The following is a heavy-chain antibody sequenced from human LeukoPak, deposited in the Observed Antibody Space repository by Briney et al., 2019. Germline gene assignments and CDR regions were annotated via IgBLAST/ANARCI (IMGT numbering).Heavy chain of an antibody. V-gene: IGHV1-69*06. CDR1: GGTFSSYA. CDR2: IIPIFGTA. CDR3: ATVSSLPAALFYYYYGMDV. J-gene: IGHJ6*02. D-gene: IGHD2-2*01. Sequence: SVKVSCKASGGTFSSYAISWVRQAPGQGLEWMGGIIPIFGTAIYAQKFQGRVTMTEDTSTDTAYMELSSLRSEDTAVYYCATVSSLPAALFYYYYGMDVWGQGTTVTVSS.